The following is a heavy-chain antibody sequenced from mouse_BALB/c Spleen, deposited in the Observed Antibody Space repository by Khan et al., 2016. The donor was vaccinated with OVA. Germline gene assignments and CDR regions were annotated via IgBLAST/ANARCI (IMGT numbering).Heavy chain of an antibody. Sequence: VQLQESGPEVVRPGVSVKISCKGSGYTFTDYAMHWVKQSHAKSLEWIGVISTHYGNIDYNQKFKDKATMTVAKSSNTAYMELARFTSEDPAMYYCARGGGNDRFAYWGQGTLVTVSA. CDR3: ARGGGNDRFAY. J-gene: IGHJ3*01. D-gene: IGHD2-2*01. CDR2: ISTHYGNI. CDR1: GYTFTDYA. V-gene: IGHV1S137*01.